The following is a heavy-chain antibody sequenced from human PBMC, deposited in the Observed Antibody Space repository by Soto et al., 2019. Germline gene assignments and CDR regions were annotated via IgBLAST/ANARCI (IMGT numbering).Heavy chain of an antibody. Sequence: QVQLVESGGGVVQPGRSLRLSCAPSGFTFSSYGMHWVRKAPGKGLEWVAVIWSDGSNKYYADSVKGRFTISRDNSMNTLYLQMNSLRDEDTAVYYCARDHSYGDVHYSSYYAMDVWGKGTTVTVSS. CDR2: IWSDGSNK. CDR3: ARDHSYGDVHYSSYYAMDV. CDR1: GFTFSSYG. V-gene: IGHV3-33*01. J-gene: IGHJ6*04. D-gene: IGHD4-17*01.